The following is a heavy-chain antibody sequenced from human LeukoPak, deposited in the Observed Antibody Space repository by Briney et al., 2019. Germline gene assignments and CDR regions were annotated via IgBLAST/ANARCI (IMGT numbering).Heavy chain of an antibody. Sequence: SETLSLTCTVSGGSLSSYYWSWIRQPPGKGLEWIGYIYYSGNTNYNPSLKSRVTISVNTSKNQFSLKLSSVTAADTAMYYCARVFVYCSGGSCYWGWFDPWGQGTLVTVSS. CDR3: ARVFVYCSGGSCYWGWFDP. J-gene: IGHJ5*02. CDR1: GGSLSSYY. V-gene: IGHV4-59*01. D-gene: IGHD2-15*01. CDR2: IYYSGNT.